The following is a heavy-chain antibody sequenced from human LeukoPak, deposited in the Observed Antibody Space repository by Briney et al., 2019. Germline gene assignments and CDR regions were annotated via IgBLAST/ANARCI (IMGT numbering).Heavy chain of an antibody. CDR3: ARERTPYYYDSSYDAFDI. CDR2: INPNSGGT. D-gene: IGHD3-22*01. CDR1: GYTFTAYY. J-gene: IGHJ3*02. Sequence: ASVKVSCKASGYTFTAYYIHWVRQAPGQGLEWMGWINPNSGGTNYAQEFQGRVTMTRDTSISTAYMELSSLRSDDTAVYYCARERTPYYYDSSYDAFDIWGQGTMVTVSS. V-gene: IGHV1-2*02.